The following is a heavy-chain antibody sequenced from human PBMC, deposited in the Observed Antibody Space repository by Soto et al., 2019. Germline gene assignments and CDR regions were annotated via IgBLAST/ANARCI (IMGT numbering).Heavy chain of an antibody. CDR3: ARGLYYYDSRGYWGY. Sequence: EVQLVESGGGLVQPGGSLRLSCAASGFTFSSYSMNWVRQAPGKGLEWVSYISSSSSTIYYADSVKGRFTISRDNAKKSLYLQRNSLREEDTAVYYCARGLYYYDSRGYWGYWGQGTLVTVSS. J-gene: IGHJ4*02. D-gene: IGHD3-22*01. V-gene: IGHV3-48*02. CDR1: GFTFSSYS. CDR2: ISSSSSTI.